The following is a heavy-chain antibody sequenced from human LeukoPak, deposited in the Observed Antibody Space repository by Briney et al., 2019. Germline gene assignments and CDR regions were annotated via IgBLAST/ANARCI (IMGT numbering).Heavy chain of an antibody. J-gene: IGHJ5*01. CDR1: GFTFSDSS. D-gene: IGHD3-9*01. CDR3: VRDWDHFDFDS. CDR2: ISPTSHT. V-gene: IGHV3-11*06. Sequence: GGSLRLSCAASGFTFSDSSMNWVRQGPGKGLEWLSYISPTSHTLYADSVKGRFTISRNNAKNTLYLQMKSLRAEDTAVYCVRDWDHFDFDSWGQGTLVTVSS.